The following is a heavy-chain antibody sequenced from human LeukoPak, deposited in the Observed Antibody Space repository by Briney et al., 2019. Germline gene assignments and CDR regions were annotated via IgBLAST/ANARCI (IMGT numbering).Heavy chain of an antibody. CDR2: IWYDGSNK. CDR1: GFTFSSYG. V-gene: IGHV3-33*06. CDR3: AKELQGAAFDI. Sequence: GGSLRLSCAASGFTFSSYGVHWVRQAPGKGLEWVAVIWYDGSNKYYADSVKGRFTISRDNSKNTLYLQMNSLRAEDTAVYYCAKELQGAAFDIWGQGTMVTVSS. D-gene: IGHD2-15*01. J-gene: IGHJ3*02.